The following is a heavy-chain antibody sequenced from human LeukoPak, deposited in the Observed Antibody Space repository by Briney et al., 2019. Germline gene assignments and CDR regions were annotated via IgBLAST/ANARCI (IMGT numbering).Heavy chain of an antibody. Sequence: PGGSLRLSCAASGFTFSSYEMNWVRQAPGKGLEWVSYISSSGSTIYYADSVKGRFTISRDNAKNSLYLQMNGLRAEDTAVYYCARVAINDYGDYFDYWGQGTLVTVSS. D-gene: IGHD4-17*01. CDR3: ARVAINDYGDYFDY. J-gene: IGHJ4*02. CDR2: ISSSGSTI. CDR1: GFTFSSYE. V-gene: IGHV3-48*03.